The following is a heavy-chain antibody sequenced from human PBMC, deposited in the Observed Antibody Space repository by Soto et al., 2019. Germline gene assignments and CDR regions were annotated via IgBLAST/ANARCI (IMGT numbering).Heavy chain of an antibody. D-gene: IGHD3-22*01. V-gene: IGHV4-30-4*01. CDR1: GGSISSGDYY. CDR2: IYYSGST. CDR3: ARGSYYYDSSGYYHY. J-gene: IGHJ4*02. Sequence: SETLSLTCTVSGGSISSGDYYWSWIRQPSGKGLEWIGYIYYSGSTYYNPSLKSRVTISVDTSKNQFSLKLSSVTAADTAVYYCARGSYYYDSSGYYHYWGRGTLVTVSS.